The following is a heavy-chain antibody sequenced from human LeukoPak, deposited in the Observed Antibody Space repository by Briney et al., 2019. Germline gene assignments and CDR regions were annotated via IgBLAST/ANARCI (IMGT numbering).Heavy chain of an antibody. Sequence: PGGSLRLSCAASGFTFTSYWMNWVRQAPGKGLEWVANIKEDGSEKYYVDSVKGRFTISRDNSKNTLYLQMNSLRAEDTAVYYCAKESTSFTVTPSFFDYWGQGTLVTVSS. CDR3: AKESTSFTVTPSFFDY. J-gene: IGHJ4*02. V-gene: IGHV3-7*01. CDR2: IKEDGSEK. D-gene: IGHD4-17*01. CDR1: GFTFTSYW.